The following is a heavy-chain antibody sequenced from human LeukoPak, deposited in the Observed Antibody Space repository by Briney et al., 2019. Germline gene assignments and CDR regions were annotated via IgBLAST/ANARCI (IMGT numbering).Heavy chain of an antibody. J-gene: IGHJ5*02. Sequence: GGSLRLSCAASGFTFSSSSISWVRQAPGKGLVWVSRIYVDGRTTNYADSVKGRFTISRDNAKNTVYLEMNSLSVEDTATYYCIRDFRSADLWGQGTLVTVTS. CDR3: IRDFRSADL. CDR1: GFTFSSSS. CDR2: IYVDGRTT. V-gene: IGHV3-74*01.